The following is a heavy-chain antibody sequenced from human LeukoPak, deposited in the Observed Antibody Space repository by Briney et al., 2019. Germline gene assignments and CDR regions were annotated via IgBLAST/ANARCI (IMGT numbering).Heavy chain of an antibody. Sequence: GGSLRLSCAASGFTFSSYSMNWVRQAPGKGLEWISYISSSGTNIYYADSVKGRFTISRDNAKNSLYLQMNSLRAEDTAAYYCARSSSTYYYDTRSHYWGQGTLVTVSS. D-gene: IGHD3-22*01. CDR3: ARSSSTYYYDTRSHY. V-gene: IGHV3-48*04. CDR2: ISSSGTNI. CDR1: GFTFSSYS. J-gene: IGHJ4*02.